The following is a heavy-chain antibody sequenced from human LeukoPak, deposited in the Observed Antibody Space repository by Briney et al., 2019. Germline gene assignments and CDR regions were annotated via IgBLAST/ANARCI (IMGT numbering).Heavy chain of an antibody. CDR3: ARTGWNYYDSSGYPLDWFDP. Sequence: GGSLRLSCAASGFTFSSYAMSWVRQAPGKGLEWVSVIYSGGSTYYADSVKGRFTISRHNSKNTLYLQMNSLRAEDTAVYYCARTGWNYYDSSGYPLDWFDPWGQGTLVTVSS. D-gene: IGHD3-22*01. CDR2: IYSGGST. J-gene: IGHJ5*02. V-gene: IGHV3-53*04. CDR1: GFTFSSYA.